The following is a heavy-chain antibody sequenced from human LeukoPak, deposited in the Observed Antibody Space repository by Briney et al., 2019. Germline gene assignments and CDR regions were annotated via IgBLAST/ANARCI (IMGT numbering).Heavy chain of an antibody. CDR2: ISSSSSTI. Sequence: GGSLRLSCAASGFTFSSYSMNWVRQAPGKGLEWVSHISSSSSTIYYADSVKGRFTISRDNAKNSLYLQMNSLRDEDTAVYYCARDRGYGDYVGAFDIWGQGTMVTVSS. V-gene: IGHV3-48*02. CDR3: ARDRGYGDYVGAFDI. CDR1: GFTFSSYS. D-gene: IGHD4-17*01. J-gene: IGHJ3*02.